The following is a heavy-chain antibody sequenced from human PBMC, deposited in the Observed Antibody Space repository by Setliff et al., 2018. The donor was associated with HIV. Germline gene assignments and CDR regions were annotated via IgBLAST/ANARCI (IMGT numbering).Heavy chain of an antibody. CDR3: ARLGDFGDFGQY. Sequence: PGESLKISCKGSGYIFTNFWLGWVRLTPGKGLEWMGIIYSGDSETRYSPPFQGQVTMSVDKSTTTAYLQWSSLRASDTAIYYCARLGDFGDFGQYWGQGTLVTVSS. V-gene: IGHV5-51*01. J-gene: IGHJ4*02. CDR2: IYSGDSET. D-gene: IGHD4-17*01. CDR1: GYIFTNFW.